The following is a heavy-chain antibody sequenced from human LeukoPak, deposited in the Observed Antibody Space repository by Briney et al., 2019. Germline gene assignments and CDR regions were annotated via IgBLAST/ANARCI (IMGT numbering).Heavy chain of an antibody. D-gene: IGHD5-18*01. CDR2: ISGSGGST. Sequence: TGGSPRRSCAASGFTFISYAMSWVRQAPGKGLEWVSAISGSGGSTYYADSVKGRFTISRDNSKNTLYLQMNSLRAEDTAVYYCANEVGYSYGYRPFDYWGQGTLVSVSS. CDR1: GFTFISYA. V-gene: IGHV3-23*01. J-gene: IGHJ4*02. CDR3: ANEVGYSYGYRPFDY.